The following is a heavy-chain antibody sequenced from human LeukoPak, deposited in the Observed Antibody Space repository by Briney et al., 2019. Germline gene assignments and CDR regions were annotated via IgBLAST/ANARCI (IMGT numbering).Heavy chain of an antibody. CDR1: GFTFSSYE. CDR2: ISSSGSTI. V-gene: IGHV3-48*03. Sequence: GGSLRLSCAASGFTFSSYEMNWVRQAPGKGLEWVSYISSSGSTIYYADSVKGRFTISRDNAKNSLYLQMNSLRAEDTAVYYCAKDGPPYSSGWYVDYWGQGTLLTVSS. CDR3: AKDGPPYSSGWYVDY. J-gene: IGHJ4*02. D-gene: IGHD6-19*01.